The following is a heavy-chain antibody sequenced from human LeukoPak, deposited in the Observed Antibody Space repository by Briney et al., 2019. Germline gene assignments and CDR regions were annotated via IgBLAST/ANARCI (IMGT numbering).Heavy chain of an antibody. CDR1: GFTFEGYD. CDR3: AKDRLSGSFS. D-gene: IGHD3-10*01. V-gene: IGHV3-43*02. CDR2: ISGDGGST. Sequence: GGSLRLSCAASGFTFEGYDMHWVRQAPGQGLEWVSLISGDGGSTYYTDYLKGRFTISRDNTKNSLHMQMNSLRTDDTALYYGAKDRLSGSFSWGQGTLVTVSS. J-gene: IGHJ4*02.